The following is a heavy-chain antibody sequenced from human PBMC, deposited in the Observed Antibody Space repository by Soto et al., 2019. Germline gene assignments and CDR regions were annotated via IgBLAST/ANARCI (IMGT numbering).Heavy chain of an antibody. CDR3: AHISVYDPFFDY. V-gene: IGHV2-5*02. J-gene: IGHJ4*01. CDR2: IYRDDDK. CDR1: GFSLSTSVG. D-gene: IGHD5-12*01. Sequence: QITLKESGPTLVKPTQTVTLTCTFSGFSLSTSVGVGWIRQPPGKALEWLVVIYRDDDKRYSPSLKSRLTIXKXXSENQVVLTMTNMDPVDTATYYCAHISVYDPFFDYWGQGTLVTVSS.